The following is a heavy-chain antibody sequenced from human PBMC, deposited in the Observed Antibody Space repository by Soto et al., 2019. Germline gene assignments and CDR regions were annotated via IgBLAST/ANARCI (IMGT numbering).Heavy chain of an antibody. Sequence: SVKVSCKASGGTFSSYAISWVRQAPGQGLEWMGGIIPIFGTANYAQKFQGRVTMTGDESTSTAYMELSSLRSEDTAVYYCARGYLYCSGGSCYFFTFDIWGQGTMVTVSS. CDR1: GGTFSSYA. D-gene: IGHD2-15*01. J-gene: IGHJ3*02. V-gene: IGHV1-69*13. CDR2: IIPIFGTA. CDR3: ARGYLYCSGGSCYFFTFDI.